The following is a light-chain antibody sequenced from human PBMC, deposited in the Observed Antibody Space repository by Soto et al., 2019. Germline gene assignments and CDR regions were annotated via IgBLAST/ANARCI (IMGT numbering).Light chain of an antibody. CDR1: QSVGSY. Sequence: EIVLIQSPATLSLSPGERPTLSCRASQSVGSYLAWYQHKPGQAPRLXXSDASNRATGIPARFSGSGSETDFTLTISSLEPEDSAVYYCQQRSNWPSLTFGGGTKVDIK. V-gene: IGKV3-11*01. J-gene: IGKJ4*01. CDR3: QQRSNWPSLT. CDR2: DAS.